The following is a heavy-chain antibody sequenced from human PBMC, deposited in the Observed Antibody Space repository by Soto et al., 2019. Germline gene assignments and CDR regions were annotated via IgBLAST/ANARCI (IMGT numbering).Heavy chain of an antibody. J-gene: IGHJ6*02. CDR3: ARSLRGGSYGYYYGMDV. Sequence: QVQLVQSGAEVKKPGASVKVSCKASGYTFTSYYMHWVRQAPGQGLEWMGIINPSGGSTSYAQKFQGRVTMTRDTSTGTVYMELSSLRSEDTAVYYCARSLRGGSYGYYYGMDVWGQGTTVTVSS. V-gene: IGHV1-46*01. CDR1: GYTFTSYY. CDR2: INPSGGST. D-gene: IGHD3-16*01.